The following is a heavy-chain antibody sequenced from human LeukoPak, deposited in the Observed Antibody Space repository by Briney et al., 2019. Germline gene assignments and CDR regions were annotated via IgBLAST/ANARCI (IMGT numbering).Heavy chain of an antibody. D-gene: IGHD3-10*01. CDR3: AREEDYYGSGSYYTTSYGMDV. J-gene: IGHJ6*02. V-gene: IGHV1-46*01. CDR1: GYTFTSYY. CDR2: VNPSGGST. Sequence: VASVKVSCKASGYTFTSYYMHWVRQAPGQGLEWMGIVNPSGGSTTYAQKFRGRVTMTRDTSTSTVYMDLSSLRSEDTAVYYCAREEDYYGSGSYYTTSYGMDVWGQGTTVTVSS.